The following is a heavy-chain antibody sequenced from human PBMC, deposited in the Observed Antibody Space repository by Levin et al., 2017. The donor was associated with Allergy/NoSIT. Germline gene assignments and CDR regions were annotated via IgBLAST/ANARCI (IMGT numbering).Heavy chain of an antibody. CDR1: GGSISSSSYY. V-gene: IGHV4-39*01. CDR3: ARVGAESSSWYLYSAYFDY. CDR2: IYYSGST. Sequence: SETLSLTCTVSGGSISSSSYYWGWIRQPPGKGLEWIGSIYYSGSTYYNPSLKSRVTISVDTSKNQFSLKLSSVTAADTAVYYCARVGAESSSWYLYSAYFDYWGQGTLVTVSS. D-gene: IGHD6-13*01. J-gene: IGHJ4*02.